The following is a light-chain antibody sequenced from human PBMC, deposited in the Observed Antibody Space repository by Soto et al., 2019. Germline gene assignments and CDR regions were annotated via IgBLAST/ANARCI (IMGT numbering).Light chain of an antibody. CDR2: LGS. CDR3: RQALQYLRT. V-gene: IGKV2-28*01. Sequence: DIVMTPSPLSLPVTPGEPASISCRPSQSLRDSRGCNYLDWYLQKAWQSPQLIIYLGSTRASGVPDRLSGSGSGTDFTLKVSRVEAEDFGFYCCRQALQYLRTFGQGTKVEIK. CDR1: QSLRDSRGCNY. J-gene: IGKJ1*01.